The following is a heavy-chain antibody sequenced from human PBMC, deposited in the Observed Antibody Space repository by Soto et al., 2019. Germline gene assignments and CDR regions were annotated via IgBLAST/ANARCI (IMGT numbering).Heavy chain of an antibody. J-gene: IGHJ4*02. CDR1: GFTFSSYS. CDR3: ARDPELPQGVDY. Sequence: PGGSLRLSCAASGFTFSSYSMNWVRQAPGKGLEWVSSISSSSSYIYYADSVKGRFTISRDNAKNSLYLQMNSLRAEDTAVYYCARDPELPQGVDYWGQGTLVTVSS. CDR2: ISSSSSYI. V-gene: IGHV3-21*01. D-gene: IGHD1-26*01.